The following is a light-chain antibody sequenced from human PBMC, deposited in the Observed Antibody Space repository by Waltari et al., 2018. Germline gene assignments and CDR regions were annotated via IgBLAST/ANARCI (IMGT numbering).Light chain of an antibody. CDR2: GQN. Sequence: SSDLTQDTAVSVALGQTVRITCQGGSPRSYSASWYQQRPGQALILFLYGQNDRPSGRPDLFSGSTAGNTASLTITGAQAEDEADYYCHSRDTSSTRFFGGGTRLTV. V-gene: IGLV3-19*01. J-gene: IGLJ2*01. CDR1: SPRSYS. CDR3: HSRDTSSTRF.